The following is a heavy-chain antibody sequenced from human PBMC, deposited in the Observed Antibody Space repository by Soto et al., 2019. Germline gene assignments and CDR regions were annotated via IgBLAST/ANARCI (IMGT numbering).Heavy chain of an antibody. V-gene: IGHV3-30*18. D-gene: IGHD3-3*01. CDR3: AKTVLRFLEWDGMDV. Sequence: QVQLVESGGGVVQPGRSLRLSCAASGFTFSSYGMHWVRQAPGKGLEWVAVISYDGSNKYYADSVKGRFTISRDNSKNTLYLQMNSLRAEDTAVYYCAKTVLRFLEWDGMDVWGQGTTVTVSS. CDR2: ISYDGSNK. CDR1: GFTFSSYG. J-gene: IGHJ6*02.